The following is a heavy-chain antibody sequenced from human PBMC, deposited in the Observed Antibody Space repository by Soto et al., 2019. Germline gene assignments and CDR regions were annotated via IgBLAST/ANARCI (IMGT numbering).Heavy chain of an antibody. D-gene: IGHD2-2*01. V-gene: IGHV1-18*01. CDR3: ATGGRYCTSTDCRTGFDF. Sequence: QVQLMQSGSEVTKPGASVKVSCKATGYTFTRYGITWVRQAPVQGLEWMGWISGDSSDTDHAQRFQGRFTMATDPSTTTAYMELRNLRSDDTAKYYCATGGRYCTSTDCRTGFDFWGQGTLVTVSS. J-gene: IGHJ4*02. CDR2: ISGDSSDT. CDR1: GYTFTRYG.